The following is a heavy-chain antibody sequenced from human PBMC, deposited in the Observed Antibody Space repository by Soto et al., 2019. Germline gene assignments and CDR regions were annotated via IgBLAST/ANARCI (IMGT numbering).Heavy chain of an antibody. CDR3: ARGHPPLAVLMVSQVWFDP. CDR1: GYTFTSYD. J-gene: IGHJ5*02. CDR2: MNPNSGNT. Sequence: ASVKVSCKASGYTFTSYDINWVRQATGQGLEWMGWMNPNSGNTGYAQKFQGRVTMTRNTSISTAYMELSSLRSEDTAVYYCARGHPPLAVLMVSQVWFDPWGQGTLVTVSS. D-gene: IGHD2-8*01. V-gene: IGHV1-8*01.